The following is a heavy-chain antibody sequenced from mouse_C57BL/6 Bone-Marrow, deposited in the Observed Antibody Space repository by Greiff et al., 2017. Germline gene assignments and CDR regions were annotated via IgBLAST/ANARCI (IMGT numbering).Heavy chain of an antibody. Sequence: EVKLVESGTVLARPGASVKMSCKTSGYTFTSYWMHWVKQRPGQGLEWIGAIYPGNSDTSYNQKFKGKAKLTAVTSASTAYMELSSLTNEESAVYYCTRWTLYEDYWGQGTTRTVSA. CDR3: TRWTLYEDY. CDR1: GYTFTSYW. J-gene: IGHJ2*01. V-gene: IGHV1-5*01. D-gene: IGHD1-3*01. CDR2: IYPGNSDT.